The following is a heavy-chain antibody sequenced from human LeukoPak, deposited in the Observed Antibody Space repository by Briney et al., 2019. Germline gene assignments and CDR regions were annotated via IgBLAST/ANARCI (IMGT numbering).Heavy chain of an antibody. V-gene: IGHV3-21*01. J-gene: IGHJ3*02. CDR1: GFTFSSYS. Sequence: PGGSLRLSCAASGFTFSSYSLNWVRQAPGKGLEWVSSISITSSYIYYADSVKGRFTISRDNAKNSLYLQMNSLRAEDTAVYYCARAIYYYDSSGFEDAFDIWGQGTMVTVSS. CDR2: ISITSSYI. D-gene: IGHD3-22*01. CDR3: ARAIYYYDSSGFEDAFDI.